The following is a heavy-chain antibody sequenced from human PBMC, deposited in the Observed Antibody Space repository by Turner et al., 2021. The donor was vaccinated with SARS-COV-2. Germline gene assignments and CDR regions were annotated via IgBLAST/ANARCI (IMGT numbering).Heavy chain of an antibody. D-gene: IGHD3-16*01. Sequence: QLQLQESGPGLVTPSETLSLPCTVSGCSISSSSSYLGWIRQPPGKGLEWIGSIYYSGGTYYNPSPKSRVTISVDTSKNQFSLKLSSVTAADTAVYYCARGRIMIMFGGVFPNWFDPWGQGTLVTVSS. J-gene: IGHJ5*02. CDR2: IYYSGGT. CDR1: GCSISSSSSY. V-gene: IGHV4-39*01. CDR3: ARGRIMIMFGGVFPNWFDP.